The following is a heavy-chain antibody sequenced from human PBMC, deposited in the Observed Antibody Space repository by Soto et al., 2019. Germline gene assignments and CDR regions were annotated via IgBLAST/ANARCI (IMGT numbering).Heavy chain of an antibody. Sequence: VQLVESGGGLVKPGGSLRLSCAASGFTLSSYNMNWVRQAPGKGLEWVSSISSSSTYTYYADSVMGRFTISRDNANNSLHLQMKSLRVEDTAVYYCTRRAPVDQWGQGTLVTVSS. CDR3: TRRAPVDQ. CDR1: GFTLSSYN. CDR2: ISSSSTYT. V-gene: IGHV3-21*02. J-gene: IGHJ4*02.